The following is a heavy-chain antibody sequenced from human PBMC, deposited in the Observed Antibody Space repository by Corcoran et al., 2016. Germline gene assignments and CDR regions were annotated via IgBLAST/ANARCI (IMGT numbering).Heavy chain of an antibody. J-gene: IGHJ4*02. CDR1: GGSISSSSYY. V-gene: IGHV4-39*07. Sequence: QLQLQESGPGLVKPSETLSLTCTVSGGSISSSSYYWGWIRQPPGKGLEWIGSIYYSGSTYYNPSLKSRVTISVDTSKNQFSLKLSSVTAADTAVYYCAREQMATISIWGFWGQGTLVTVSS. D-gene: IGHD5-12*01. CDR2: IYYSGST. CDR3: AREQMATISIWGF.